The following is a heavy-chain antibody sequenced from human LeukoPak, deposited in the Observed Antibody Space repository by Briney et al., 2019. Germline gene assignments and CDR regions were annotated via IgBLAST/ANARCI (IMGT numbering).Heavy chain of an antibody. Sequence: GGSLRLSCAASGFTFSSYAMSWVRQAPGKGLEWVSAISGSGGSTYYADSGKGRVTISRENSKKTLYLQMNSLRAEDTAVYYCAKEPPYSSSWGTFDYWGQGTLVTVSS. J-gene: IGHJ4*02. CDR1: GFTFSSYA. CDR3: AKEPPYSSSWGTFDY. CDR2: ISGSGGST. V-gene: IGHV3-23*01. D-gene: IGHD6-13*01.